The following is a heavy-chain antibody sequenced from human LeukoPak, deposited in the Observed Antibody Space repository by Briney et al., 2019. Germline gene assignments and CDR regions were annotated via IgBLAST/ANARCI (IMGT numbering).Heavy chain of an antibody. CDR1: GGSISSYY. V-gene: IGHV4-59*08. Sequence: SETLSLTCTVSGGSISSYYWSWIRQPPGKGLEWIGYIYYSGNTNYNPSLKSRVTISVDTSKNQFSLKLSSVTAADTAVYYCARQESDSSGYSWFDPWGQGTLVTVSS. J-gene: IGHJ5*02. D-gene: IGHD3-22*01. CDR2: IYYSGNT. CDR3: ARQESDSSGYSWFDP.